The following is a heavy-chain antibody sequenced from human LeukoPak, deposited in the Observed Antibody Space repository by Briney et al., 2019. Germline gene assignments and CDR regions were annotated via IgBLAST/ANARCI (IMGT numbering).Heavy chain of an antibody. D-gene: IGHD7-27*01. CDR3: ARGPHWDPHFDC. CDR1: GYTFTGYY. V-gene: IGHV1-2*02. CDR2: INPNSGGT. J-gene: IGHJ4*02. Sequence: ASVKVSCKASGYTFTGYYMHWVRQAPGQGLEWMGWINPNSGGTNYAQKFLGRVTMTRDTSISTAYMELSRLRSDDTAVYYCARGPHWDPHFDCWGQGTLVTVSS.